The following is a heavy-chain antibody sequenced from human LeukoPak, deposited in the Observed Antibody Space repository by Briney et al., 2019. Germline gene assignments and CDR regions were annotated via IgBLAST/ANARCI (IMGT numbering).Heavy chain of an antibody. J-gene: IGHJ4*02. CDR2: IYSGGST. CDR3: VKDSSTTWFGRDSE. D-gene: IGHD3-10*01. V-gene: IGHV3-53*05. Sequence: QPGGSLRLSCAASGFTVSSNYMSWVRQAPGKGLEWVSVIYSGGSTYYADSVKGRFTISRDNSINTLYLQMRSLRVEDTGVYYCVKDSSTTWFGRDSEWGRGTLVIVSS. CDR1: GFTVSSNY.